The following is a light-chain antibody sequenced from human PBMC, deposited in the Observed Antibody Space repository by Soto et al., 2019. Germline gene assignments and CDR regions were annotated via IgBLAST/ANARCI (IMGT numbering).Light chain of an antibody. Sequence: DIQLTQSPIFLSASVGDRVTISCRASQAIFNYLALYQQKPGKAPNLLIFGASTLQSGVPSRFSGSGSGTEFTLTISSLQPEDFATYYCQQLNSHPRTFGQGTKLEIK. J-gene: IGKJ2*01. V-gene: IGKV1-9*01. CDR3: QQLNSHPRT. CDR1: QAIFNY. CDR2: GAS.